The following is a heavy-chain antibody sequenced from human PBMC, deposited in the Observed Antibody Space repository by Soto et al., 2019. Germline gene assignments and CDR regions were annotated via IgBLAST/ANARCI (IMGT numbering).Heavy chain of an antibody. D-gene: IGHD2-15*01. CDR1: GGSISSSSYY. J-gene: IGHJ5*02. Sequence: SETLSLTCTVSGGSISSSSYYWGWIRQPPGKGLEWIGSIYYSGSTYYNPSLKSRVTISVDTSKNQFSLKLSSVTAADTAVYYFARLIQSVAATRRAPNWFDPWGQGTLVTVSS. V-gene: IGHV4-39*01. CDR3: ARLIQSVAATRRAPNWFDP. CDR2: IYYSGST.